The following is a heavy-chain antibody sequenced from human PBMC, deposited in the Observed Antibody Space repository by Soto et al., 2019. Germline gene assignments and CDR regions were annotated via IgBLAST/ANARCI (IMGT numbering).Heavy chain of an antibody. J-gene: IGHJ6*02. Sequence: ASVKVSCKASGYTFTSYYMHWVRQAPGQGLEWMGIINPSGGSTSYAQKFQGRVTMTRDTSTSTVYMELSSLRSEDTAVYYCARERGYSYGYLIDDYYYYGMYVWSQVNTVTVSS. CDR2: INPSGGST. D-gene: IGHD5-18*01. CDR3: ARERGYSYGYLIDDYYYYGMYV. V-gene: IGHV1-46*01. CDR1: GYTFTSYY.